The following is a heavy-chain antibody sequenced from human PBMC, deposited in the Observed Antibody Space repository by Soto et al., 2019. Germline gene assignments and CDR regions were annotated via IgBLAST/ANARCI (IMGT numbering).Heavy chain of an antibody. CDR2: INPKSGDT. Sequence: ASVKVSCKALGYTFTGFYMRWVRQAPGQGLEWMGWINPKSGDTEYAQKFQGWVTMTRDTSISTAYMELSRLKSDDTAVYYCASGGSTVTREFDYWGQGTLVTVSS. V-gene: IGHV1-2*04. CDR1: GYTFTGFY. CDR3: ASGGSTVTREFDY. J-gene: IGHJ4*02. D-gene: IGHD4-17*01.